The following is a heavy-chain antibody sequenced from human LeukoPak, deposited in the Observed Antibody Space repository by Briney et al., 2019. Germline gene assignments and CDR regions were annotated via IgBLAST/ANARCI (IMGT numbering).Heavy chain of an antibody. Sequence: SQALSLTCTVSGGSISSGTYYWTWIRQPAGKGLEWIGRIYTTGSTNYNPSLKSRVTMSTDTSKNQFSLKLSSVTAADTAVYYCARVTTGGYYNCWGQGTLVTVSS. CDR3: ARVTTGGYYNC. D-gene: IGHD3-22*01. CDR2: IYTTGST. CDR1: GGSISSGTYY. V-gene: IGHV4-61*02. J-gene: IGHJ4*02.